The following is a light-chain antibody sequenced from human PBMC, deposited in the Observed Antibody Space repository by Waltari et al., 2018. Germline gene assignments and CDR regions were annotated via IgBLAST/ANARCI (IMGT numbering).Light chain of an antibody. V-gene: IGKV1-5*03. CDR1: QNLNNW. CDR3: QQYHTYWT. CDR2: KTS. Sequence: DIQMTQSPSTLSASVGDRVTISCRASQNLNNWLAWYQKKPGKAPKMLIYKTSTLESGVPSRFSGSGSGTEFTLTISSLQPDDFATYFCQQYHTYWTFGQGTRVEIK. J-gene: IGKJ1*01.